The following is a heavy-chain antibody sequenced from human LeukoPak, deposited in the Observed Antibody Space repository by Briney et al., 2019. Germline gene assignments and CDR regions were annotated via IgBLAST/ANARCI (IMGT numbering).Heavy chain of an antibody. CDR1: GFTFSSYG. Sequence: GRSLRLSCAASGFTFSSYGMHWVRQAPGKGLEWVAVIWYDGSNKYYADSVKGRFTISRDNSKNTLYLQMNSLRAEDTAVYYCARDSKTGYYDYYYYGMDVWGQGTTVTVSS. D-gene: IGHD3-9*01. V-gene: IGHV3-33*01. CDR2: IWYDGSNK. CDR3: ARDSKTGYYDYYYYGMDV. J-gene: IGHJ6*02.